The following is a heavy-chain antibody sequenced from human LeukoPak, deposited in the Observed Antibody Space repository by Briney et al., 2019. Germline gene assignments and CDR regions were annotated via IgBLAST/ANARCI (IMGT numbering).Heavy chain of an antibody. J-gene: IGHJ4*02. CDR2: IYNADTT. CDR1: GLTVSDSF. V-gene: IGHV3-53*01. Sequence: GGSLRLSCAVSGLTVSDSFMTWVRQAPGKGLQWVSVIYNADTTQYADSVKGRFTISRDNSKNMVYLKLNSLRDEDTAVYYCARGPRGSYYGYWGQGTLVTVSS. CDR3: ARGPRGSYYGY. D-gene: IGHD3-16*01.